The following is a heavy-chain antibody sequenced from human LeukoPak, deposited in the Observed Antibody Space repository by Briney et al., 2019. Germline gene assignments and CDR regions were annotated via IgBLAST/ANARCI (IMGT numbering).Heavy chain of an antibody. CDR1: GFTFHDYA. D-gene: IGHD3-9*01. CDR3: AKSMDATGYYNFDY. Sequence: SGGSLRLSCAASGFTFHDYAMHWVHQAPGKGLESVSLISWDGVNTYYADSVKGRFTISRDNRKNSLYLQMNSLRAEDTALYYCAKSMDATGYYNFDYWGQGTLVTVSS. V-gene: IGHV3-43D*03. CDR2: ISWDGVNT. J-gene: IGHJ4*02.